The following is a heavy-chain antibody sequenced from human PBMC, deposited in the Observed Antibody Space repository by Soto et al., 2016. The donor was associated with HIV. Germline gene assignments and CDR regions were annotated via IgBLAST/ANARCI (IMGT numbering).Heavy chain of an antibody. CDR1: GGSISSYY. CDR2: IYYSGST. D-gene: IGHD3-3*01. J-gene: IGHJ6*03. CDR3: ARDRSTIYHYMDV. V-gene: IGHV4-59*01. Sequence: QVQLQESGPGLVKPSETLSLTCTVSGGSISSYYWSWIRQPPGKGLEWIGYIYYSGSTNYNPSLKSRVTISVDTSKNQFSLKLSSVTAADTAVYYCARDRSTIYHYMDVWGQRGHGSPVSS.